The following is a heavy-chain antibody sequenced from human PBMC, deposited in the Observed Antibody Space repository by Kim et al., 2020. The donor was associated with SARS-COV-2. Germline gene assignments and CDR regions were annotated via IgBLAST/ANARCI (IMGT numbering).Heavy chain of an antibody. CDR1: GFTFDDYA. V-gene: IGHV3-9*01. Sequence: GGSLRLSCAASGFTFDDYAMHLVRQAPGKGLEWVTGINWSTCVIDYADSVRCRFTVSRDNAKKSLYLQMNSLRVDDTALYYFVKDMGVGPRYGMDVWGQGTTVTVAS. CDR2: INWSTCVI. CDR3: VKDMGVGPRYGMDV. J-gene: IGHJ6*02. D-gene: IGHD1-26*01.